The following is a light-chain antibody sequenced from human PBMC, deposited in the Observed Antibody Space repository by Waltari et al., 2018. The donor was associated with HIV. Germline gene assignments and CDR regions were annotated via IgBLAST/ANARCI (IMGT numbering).Light chain of an antibody. CDR2: DSY. CDR1: TGPVTPDHY. CDR3: WLFYNTARV. J-gene: IGLJ2*01. Sequence: QAVVTQEPSLTVSPGGTVTLTCASSTGPVTPDHYPYWFQPMPGQAPTTLIFDSYSIHSWTPARFSGSLLGGNAALTLSVAQPEDESDDYGWLFYNTARVFGGGTRLTVL. V-gene: IGLV7-46*01.